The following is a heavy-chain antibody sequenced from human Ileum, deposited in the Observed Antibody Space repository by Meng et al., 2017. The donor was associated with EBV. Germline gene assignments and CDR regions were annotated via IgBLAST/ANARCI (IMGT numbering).Heavy chain of an antibody. D-gene: IGHD6-19*01. CDR2: LYFSGST. J-gene: IGHJ4*02. CDR1: GGSIRSSDYY. Sequence: LDLQDPVQGTVNPSDTLSLACTVLGGSIRSSDYYWGWIRQPPGKGLEWLGSLYFSGSTYSNPSLGSRVTISVDTSNNQFSLKLSSVTAADTAVYYCARRGYSSGWYAYDYWGQGTLVTVSS. V-gene: IGHV4-39*01. CDR3: ARRGYSSGWYAYDY.